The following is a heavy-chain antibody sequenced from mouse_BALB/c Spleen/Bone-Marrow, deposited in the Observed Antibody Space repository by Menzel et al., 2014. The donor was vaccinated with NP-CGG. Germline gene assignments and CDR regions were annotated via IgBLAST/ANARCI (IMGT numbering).Heavy chain of an antibody. D-gene: IGHD2-4*01. Sequence: LSCTASGFNIKDTYMHWVKQRPEQGLEWIGRIDPANGNTKYDPKFQGKATITADTSSNTAYLQLSSLTSEDTAVYYCARYDYGVYFDYWGQGTTLTVSS. CDR2: IDPANGNT. CDR3: ARYDYGVYFDY. V-gene: IGHV14-3*02. J-gene: IGHJ2*01. CDR1: GFNIKDTY.